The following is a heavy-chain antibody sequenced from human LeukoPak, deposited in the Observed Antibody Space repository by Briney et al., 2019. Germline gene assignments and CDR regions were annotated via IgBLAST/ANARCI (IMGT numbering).Heavy chain of an antibody. CDR2: IIPIFGTA. V-gene: IGHV1-69*13. CDR3: ARVPLRYYYYMDV. Sequence: GASVKVSCKASGGTFSSYAISWVRQAPGQGLEWMGGIIPIFGTANYAQKFQGRVTITADESTSTAYMELSSLRSDDTAVYYCARVPLRYYYYMDVWGKGTTVTVSS. J-gene: IGHJ6*03. D-gene: IGHD3-16*01. CDR1: GGTFSSYA.